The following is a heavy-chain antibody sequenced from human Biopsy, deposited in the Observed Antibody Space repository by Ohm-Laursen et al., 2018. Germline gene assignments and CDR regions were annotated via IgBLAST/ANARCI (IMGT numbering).Heavy chain of an antibody. V-gene: IGHV4-59*01. CDR3: ARATNSTGWPYYYFYGMDV. D-gene: IGHD2/OR15-2a*01. Sequence: TLSLTCAVSGGSISSDYWSWIRQTPGKGLEWIGYIYYSGSTNYNPSLKGRVTISVDTSKNQFSLRLNPVTAADTAVYYCARATNSTGWPYYYFYGMDVWGQGTTVTVSS. CDR1: GGSISSDY. J-gene: IGHJ6*02. CDR2: IYYSGST.